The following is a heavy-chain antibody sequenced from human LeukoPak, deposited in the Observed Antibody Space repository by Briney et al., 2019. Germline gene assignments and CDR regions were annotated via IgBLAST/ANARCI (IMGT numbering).Heavy chain of an antibody. D-gene: IGHD6-13*01. Sequence: GGSLRLSCAASGFTFSSYEMNWVRQAPGKGLEWVSYISSSGSTIYYADSVKGRFTISRDNSKNTLYLQMNSLRAEDTAVYYCATAYSSSWYYYYYYMDVWGKGTTVTVSS. V-gene: IGHV3-48*03. CDR3: ATAYSSSWYYYYYYMDV. CDR2: ISSSGSTI. J-gene: IGHJ6*03. CDR1: GFTFSSYE.